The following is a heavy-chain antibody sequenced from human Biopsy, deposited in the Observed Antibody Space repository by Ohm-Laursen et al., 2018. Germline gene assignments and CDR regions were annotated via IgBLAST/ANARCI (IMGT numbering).Heavy chain of an antibody. CDR1: GGSISNNNYY. CDR2: IFYRGST. Sequence: GTLSLTCPVSGGSISNNNYYWGWIRQPPGKGLEWIGSIFYRGSTHYKPSLKSRVNISVDTSKNRFLLKLNSVTAADTAVYYCARDYDTSGYYYVSWGQGTLVTVSS. CDR3: ARDYDTSGYYYVS. D-gene: IGHD3-22*01. J-gene: IGHJ5*02. V-gene: IGHV4-39*01.